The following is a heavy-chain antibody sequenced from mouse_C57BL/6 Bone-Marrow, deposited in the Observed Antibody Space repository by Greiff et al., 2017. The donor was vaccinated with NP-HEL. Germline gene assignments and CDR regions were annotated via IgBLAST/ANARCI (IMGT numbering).Heavy chain of an antibody. CDR1: GYTFTSYW. CDR2: IDPSDSET. Sequence: QVQLQQPGAELVRPGSSVKLSCKASGYTFTSYWMHWVKQRPTQGLEWIGNIDPSDSETHYNQKFKEKATLTVDKSSNIAYMQLSILTSEDSSVYYCSRAYYGSSAWFAYWGQGTLVTVSA. V-gene: IGHV1-52*01. D-gene: IGHD1-1*01. J-gene: IGHJ3*01. CDR3: SRAYYGSSAWFAY.